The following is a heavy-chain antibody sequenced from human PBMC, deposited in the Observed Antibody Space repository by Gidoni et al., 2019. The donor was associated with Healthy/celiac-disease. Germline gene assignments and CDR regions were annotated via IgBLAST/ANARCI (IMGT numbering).Heavy chain of an antibody. CDR1: GGSFSGYY. V-gene: IGHV4-34*01. CDR3: ARGGGVAAAGNFDY. Sequence: QVQLQQWGAGLLKPSETLSLTCAVYGGSFSGYYWSWIRQPPGKGLEWIGAINHSGSTNYNPSLKSRVTISVDTSKNQFSLKLSSVTAADTAVYYCARGGGVAAAGNFDYWGQGTLVTVSS. CDR2: INHSGST. D-gene: IGHD6-13*01. J-gene: IGHJ4*02.